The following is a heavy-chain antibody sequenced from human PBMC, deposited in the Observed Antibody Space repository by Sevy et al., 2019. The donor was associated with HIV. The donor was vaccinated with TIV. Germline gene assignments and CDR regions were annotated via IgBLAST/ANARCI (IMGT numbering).Heavy chain of an antibody. J-gene: IGHJ3*02. V-gene: IGHV3-21*01. Sequence: GGSLRLSCAASEFVFSSYTMNWVRQAPGKGLEWVSAISSGSDYIYYADSVKGRFTISRDNAKNSLYLQMHSLRAEDTALYYCARTYYYDDSGYYLGYGFDIWGQWTLVTVSS. CDR2: ISSGSDYI. D-gene: IGHD3-22*01. CDR1: EFVFSSYT. CDR3: ARTYYYDDSGYYLGYGFDI.